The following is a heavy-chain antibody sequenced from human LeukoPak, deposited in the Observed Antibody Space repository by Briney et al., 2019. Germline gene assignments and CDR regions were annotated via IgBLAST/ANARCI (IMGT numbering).Heavy chain of an antibody. CDR2: ISYDGSNK. CDR1: GFTFSSYA. V-gene: IGHV3-30*09. Sequence: GGSLRLSCAAYGFTFSSYAMHWVRQAPGKGLEWVAVISYDGSNKYYADSVKGRFAISRDNSKNTLYLQMNSLRAEDTAVYYCARDWSQLAFDYWGQGTLVTVSS. J-gene: IGHJ4*02. D-gene: IGHD5-18*01. CDR3: ARDWSQLAFDY.